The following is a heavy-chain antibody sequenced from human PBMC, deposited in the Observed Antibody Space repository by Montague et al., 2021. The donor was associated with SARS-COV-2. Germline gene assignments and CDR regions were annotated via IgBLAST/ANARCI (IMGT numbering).Heavy chain of an antibody. J-gene: IGHJ6*03. CDR2: ISSSGVTI. CDR1: GFTFSSYE. CDR3: ARLRGYDYGLLYYYYMDV. Sequence: SLRLSCAASGFTFSSYEMNWVRQAPGKGLEWVSYISSSGVTIYYADSVKGRFTIPRDYAKNSLYLQMNSLRAEDTAVYYCARLRGYDYGLLYYYYMDVWGKGTTVTVSS. V-gene: IGHV3-48*03. D-gene: IGHD5-12*01.